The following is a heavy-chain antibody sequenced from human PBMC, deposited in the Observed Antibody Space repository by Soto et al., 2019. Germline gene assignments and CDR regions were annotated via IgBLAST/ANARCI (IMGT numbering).Heavy chain of an antibody. D-gene: IGHD6-25*01. CDR3: ARVKPVLAAIRQWVYFDY. V-gene: IGHV4-31*03. CDR2: IYYSGST. Sequence: QVQLQESGPGLVKPSQTLSLTCTVSGGSISSGGYYWSWIRQHPGKGLEWIGYIYYSGSTYYNPSLKSRVTISVDTSKNQFSLKLSSVTAADTAVYYCARVKPVLAAIRQWVYFDYWGQGTLVTVSS. CDR1: GGSISSGGYY. J-gene: IGHJ4*02.